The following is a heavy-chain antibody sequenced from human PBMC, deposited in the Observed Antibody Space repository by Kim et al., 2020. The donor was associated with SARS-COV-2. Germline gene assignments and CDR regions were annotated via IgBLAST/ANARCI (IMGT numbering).Heavy chain of an antibody. D-gene: IGHD4-17*01. J-gene: IGHJ4*02. V-gene: IGHV3-33*08. CDR1: GFTFSSYG. CDR2: IWYDGSNK. Sequence: GGSLRLSCAASGFTFSSYGMHWVRQAPGKVLEWMAVIWYDGSNKYYADSVKGRFTISRDNSKNTLYLQMNSLRAEDTAVYYCARAERYDYGADWGQGTLVTVSS. CDR3: ARAERYDYGAD.